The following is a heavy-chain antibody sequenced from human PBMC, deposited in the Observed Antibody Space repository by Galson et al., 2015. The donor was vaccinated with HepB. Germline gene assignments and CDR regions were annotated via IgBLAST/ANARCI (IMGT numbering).Heavy chain of an antibody. V-gene: IGHV4-34*01. CDR1: GGSFSGYY. D-gene: IGHD6-19*01. Sequence: LSLTCAVYGGSFSGYYWSWIRQPPRKGLEWIGEINHSGSTNYNPSLKSRVTISVDTSKNQFSLKLSSVTAADTAVYYCARGYSSGWTYYYYGMDVWGQGTTVTVSS. J-gene: IGHJ6*02. CDR3: ARGYSSGWTYYYYGMDV. CDR2: INHSGST.